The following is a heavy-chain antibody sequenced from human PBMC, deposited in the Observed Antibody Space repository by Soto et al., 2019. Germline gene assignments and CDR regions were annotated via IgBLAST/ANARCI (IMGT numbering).Heavy chain of an antibody. D-gene: IGHD2-15*01. CDR2: ISSDGSVT. V-gene: IGHV3-74*01. J-gene: IGHJ5*02. CDR3: GTVDYCSAGSCHNWFDP. CDR1: GFTFSSNW. Sequence: GGSLRLSCAASGFTFSSNWMHWVRQAPGKGLVWVSRISSDGSVTSYADSVKGRFTISRDNAKNTVYLHMNSLRVEDTAVYSCGTVDYCSAGSCHNWFDPWGQGTLVTVSS.